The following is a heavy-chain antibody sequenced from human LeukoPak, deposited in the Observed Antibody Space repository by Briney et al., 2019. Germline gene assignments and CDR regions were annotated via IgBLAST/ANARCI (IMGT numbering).Heavy chain of an antibody. CDR1: GFSFSRHW. Sequence: GGSLRLSCAASGFSFSRHWMSWVRQAPGKELEWVANMQIDGSKKYYVDSVKGRFIVSRDNTMNSLYLQMNSLRAEDTAMYYCSREFPDSTATGPAFDFWGQGTMVTVSS. J-gene: IGHJ3*01. V-gene: IGHV3-7*01. D-gene: IGHD6-13*01. CDR3: SREFPDSTATGPAFDF. CDR2: MQIDGSKK.